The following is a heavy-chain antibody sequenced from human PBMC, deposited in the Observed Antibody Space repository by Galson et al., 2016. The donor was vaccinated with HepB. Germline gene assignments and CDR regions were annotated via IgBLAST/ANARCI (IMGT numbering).Heavy chain of an antibody. Sequence: SLRLSCAASGFIFSSYWMTRVRQAPGKGLEWVANVKSDETERYYVDSVKGRFTISRDNAENSLYLQMNTLRAEDTAVCYGAIFDGNGWYSYWGHGTLVTVSS. CDR3: AIFDGNGWYSY. D-gene: IGHD6-19*01. J-gene: IGHJ4*01. CDR1: GFIFSSYW. V-gene: IGHV3-7*03. CDR2: VKSDETER.